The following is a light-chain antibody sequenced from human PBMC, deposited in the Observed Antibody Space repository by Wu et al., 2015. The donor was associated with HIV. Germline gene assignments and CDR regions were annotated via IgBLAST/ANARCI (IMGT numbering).Light chain of an antibody. CDR2: AAS. V-gene: IGKV1-9*01. J-gene: IGKJ2*03. CDR1: QGISSY. CDR3: QQSYSTPYS. Sequence: DIQMTQSPSFLSVSVGDRVTITCRASQGISSYLAWYQQQPGKAPKLLIYAASTLQSGVPSRFSGSGSGTEFTLTISSLQPEDFATYYCQQSYSTPYSFGPGTKLEIK.